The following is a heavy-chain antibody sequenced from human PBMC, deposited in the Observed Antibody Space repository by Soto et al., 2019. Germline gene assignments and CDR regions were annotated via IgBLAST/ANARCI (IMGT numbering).Heavy chain of an antibody. CDR2: IYYSGST. CDR1: GGSISSSSYY. Sequence: PSETLSLTCTVSGGSISSSSYYWGWIRQPPGKGLEWIGSIYYSGSTYYNPSLKSRVTISVDTSKNQFSLKLSSVTAADTAVYSCARIVVPAAMPEQIDSWGQGTLVTVSS. CDR3: ARIVVPAAMPEQIDS. D-gene: IGHD2-2*01. V-gene: IGHV4-39*01. J-gene: IGHJ4*02.